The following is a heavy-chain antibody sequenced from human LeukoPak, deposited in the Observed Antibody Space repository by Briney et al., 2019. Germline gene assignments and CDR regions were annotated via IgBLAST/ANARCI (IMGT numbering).Heavy chain of an antibody. CDR2: ISSSGSTI. CDR3: ARLGYDIFRYYYSGMDV. J-gene: IGHJ6*04. CDR1: GFTFRSYE. D-gene: IGHD3-9*01. Sequence: PGGSLRLSCVASGFTFRSYEMTWVRQAPGKGLEWVSFISSSGSTIYYADSVKGRFTISRDNAKKSLYLQMTSLRAEDTAIYYCARLGYDIFRYYYSGMDVWGKGTTVTVSS. V-gene: IGHV3-48*03.